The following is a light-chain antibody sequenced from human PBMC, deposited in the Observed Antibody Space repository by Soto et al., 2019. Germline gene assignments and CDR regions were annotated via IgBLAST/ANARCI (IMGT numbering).Light chain of an antibody. V-gene: IGKV3-11*01. CDR2: DAS. CDR1: QSVSSY. J-gene: IGKJ5*01. CDR3: QQRSNWPQIT. Sequence: EIGLTQSPSTLSWSPGERATLSWAASQSVSSYLAWYQQNPAQAPRLLIYDASNRATGIPARFSGSGSATDFTPTISSLEPEDFAVYYCQQRSNWPQITFGQGTRLEIK.